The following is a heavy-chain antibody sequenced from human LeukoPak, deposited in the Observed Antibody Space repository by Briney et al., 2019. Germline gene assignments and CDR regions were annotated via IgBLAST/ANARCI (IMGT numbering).Heavy chain of an antibody. J-gene: IGHJ4*02. CDR3: ASGDSYGFFDY. CDR1: VYSIAGVYY. V-gene: IGHV4-38-2*01. Sequence: PSETLSLTAASLVYSIAGVYYGAWIRRPPGKGREWIGSIYHSGSTYYNPSLKSRVTISVDTSKNQFSLKLSSVTAADTAVYYCASGDSYGFFDYWGQGTLVTVSS. CDR2: IYHSGST. D-gene: IGHD5-18*01.